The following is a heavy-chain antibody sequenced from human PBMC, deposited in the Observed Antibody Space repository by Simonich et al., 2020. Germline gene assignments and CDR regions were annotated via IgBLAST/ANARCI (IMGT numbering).Heavy chain of an antibody. Sequence: QVQLQESGPGLVKHSETLSLTCTVSGGSISSYYWSWIRQPPGKGLEWIEYIYYSGSTNYNPSLKSRVTISVDTSKNQFSLKLSSVTAADTAVYYCARHDRWLQFYFDYWGQGTLVTVSS. D-gene: IGHD5-12*01. CDR3: ARHDRWLQFYFDY. V-gene: IGHV4-59*08. J-gene: IGHJ4*02. CDR2: IYYSGST. CDR1: GGSISSYY.